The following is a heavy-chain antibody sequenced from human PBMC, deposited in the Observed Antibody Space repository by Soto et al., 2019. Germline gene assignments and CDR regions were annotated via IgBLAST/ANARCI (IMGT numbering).Heavy chain of an antibody. J-gene: IGHJ6*02. D-gene: IGHD5-12*01. CDR3: ARADSGYAHGYYYYGMDV. Sequence: EVQLVESGGGLVQPGGSLRLSCAASGFTFSSYSMNWVRQAPGKGLEWVSYISSSSSTIYYADSVKGRFTISRDNAKKSLYLQKNSLRAEDTAVYYCARADSGYAHGYYYYGMDVWGQGTTVTVSS. CDR2: ISSSSSTI. V-gene: IGHV3-48*01. CDR1: GFTFSSYS.